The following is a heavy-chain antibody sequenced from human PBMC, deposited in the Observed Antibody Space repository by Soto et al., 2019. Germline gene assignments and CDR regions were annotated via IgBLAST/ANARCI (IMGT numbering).Heavy chain of an antibody. CDR1: GGYISSGVYY. J-gene: IGHJ6*02. V-gene: IGHV4-31*11. CDR2: IYYSGST. CDR3: ARELRFGEDYYGMDV. Sequence: SETLCLTCAVAGGYISSGVYYWSWIRQHPGKGLEWIGYIYYSGSTYYNPSLKSRVTISVDTSKNQFSLKLSSVTAADTAVYYCARELRFGEDYYGMDVWGQGTTVTVSS. D-gene: IGHD3-10*01.